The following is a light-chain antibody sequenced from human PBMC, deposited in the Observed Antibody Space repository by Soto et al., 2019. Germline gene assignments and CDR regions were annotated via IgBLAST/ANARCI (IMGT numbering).Light chain of an antibody. CDR2: DAS. V-gene: IGKV3-20*01. J-gene: IGKJ1*01. CDR3: QQYDNLPWT. Sequence: EFVLTQSPGTLSLSPGERATLSCRASQTVRNNYLAWYQQKPGQAPRLLIYDASSRATGIPDRFSGGGSGTDFTLTISRLEPEDFAVYYCQQYDNLPWTFGQGTKVEIK. CDR1: QTVRNNY.